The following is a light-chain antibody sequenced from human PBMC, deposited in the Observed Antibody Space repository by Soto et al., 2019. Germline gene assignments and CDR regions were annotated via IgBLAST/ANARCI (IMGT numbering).Light chain of an antibody. CDR1: SIDIAPYNY. CDR2: EVS. Sequence: QSVLTQPASVSGSPGQSLTISCTGTSIDIAPYNYVSWYQQHPGKAPKLIIYEVSYRPSGISKRFSGSKSGNTASLPISGLQAEDEADYYCSSYTSSTNYVFGTGTKLTVL. CDR3: SSYTSSTNYV. V-gene: IGLV2-14*01. J-gene: IGLJ1*01.